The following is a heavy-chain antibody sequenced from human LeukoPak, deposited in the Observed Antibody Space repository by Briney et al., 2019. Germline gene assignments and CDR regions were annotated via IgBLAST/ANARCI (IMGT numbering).Heavy chain of an antibody. Sequence: SQTLSLTCTVSGGSISSGNYYWIWIRQQPGKGLEWIGYIYHSGSAYFNPSLKSRVAMSVDTSKNQLSLKVSSVTAADTAVYYCARRDSWSFDYWGQGTLVTVSS. V-gene: IGHV4-31*03. CDR1: GGSISSGNYY. CDR2: IYHSGSA. CDR3: ARRDSWSFDY. J-gene: IGHJ4*02. D-gene: IGHD6-13*01.